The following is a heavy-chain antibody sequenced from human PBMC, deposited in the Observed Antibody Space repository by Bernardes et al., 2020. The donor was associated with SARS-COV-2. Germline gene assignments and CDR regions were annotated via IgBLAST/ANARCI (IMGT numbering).Heavy chain of an antibody. Sequence: SLRLSCAASGFTFSSFAMTWVRQAPGKGLEWVSSISTAGTYISYADSVRGRFTISRDNARNSLYLQMGSLRAEDTAVYYCARVDHTNLYFFDSWGQGTLVTVSS. V-gene: IGHV3-21*01. CDR1: GFTFSSFA. D-gene: IGHD2-8*01. J-gene: IGHJ4*02. CDR2: ISTAGTYI. CDR3: ARVDHTNLYFFDS.